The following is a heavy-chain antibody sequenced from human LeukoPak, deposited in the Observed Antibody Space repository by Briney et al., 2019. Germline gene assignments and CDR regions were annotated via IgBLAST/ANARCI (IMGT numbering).Heavy chain of an antibody. J-gene: IGHJ3*02. Sequence: PGGSLRLSCAASGFTFSSYSMNWVRQAPGKGLEWVSYISSSSSTIYYADSVKGRFTISRDNAKNSLYLQMNSLRDEDTAVYYCASFRGWFGELLYTDAFDIWGKGTMVTVSS. CDR1: GFTFSSYS. V-gene: IGHV3-48*02. CDR2: ISSSSSTI. CDR3: ASFRGWFGELLYTDAFDI. D-gene: IGHD3-10*01.